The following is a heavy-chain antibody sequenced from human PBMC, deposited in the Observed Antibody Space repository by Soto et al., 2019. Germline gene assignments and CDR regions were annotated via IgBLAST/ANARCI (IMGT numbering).Heavy chain of an antibody. J-gene: IGHJ4*02. Sequence: QVQLVESGGGVVQPGRSLRLSCAASGFTFSTYGMHWVRQAPGKGLEWVAIIWYDGSNKYYAESVKGRFSISRDNSKNTLYLQMNSLRAEDTAVYYCARDRLGLYYFDYWGQGTLVTVSS. CDR2: IWYDGSNK. CDR3: ARDRLGLYYFDY. V-gene: IGHV3-33*01. CDR1: GFTFSTYG. D-gene: IGHD6-19*01.